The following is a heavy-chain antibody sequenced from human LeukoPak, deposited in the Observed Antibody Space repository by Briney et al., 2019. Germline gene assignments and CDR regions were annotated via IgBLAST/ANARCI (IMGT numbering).Heavy chain of an antibody. CDR3: ARVEGGTGDKYYTDY. J-gene: IGHJ4*02. CDR1: GGSISSYY. Sequence: SETLSLTCTVSGGSISSYYWSWIRQPPGKGLEWIGYIQNRGNTYYNPSLKSRVTISVDTSKNQFSLRLSSVTAADTAVYYCARVEGGTGDKYYTDYWGQGTLVTVSP. D-gene: IGHD2-21*02. CDR2: IQNRGNT. V-gene: IGHV4-59*01.